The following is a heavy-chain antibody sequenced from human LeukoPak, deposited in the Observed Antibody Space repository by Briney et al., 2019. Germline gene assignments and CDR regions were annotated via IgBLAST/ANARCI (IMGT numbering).Heavy chain of an antibody. CDR1: GGSISSYY. J-gene: IGHJ3*02. Sequence: PSETLPLTCTVSGGSISSYYWNWIRQPPEKGLEWIGYIYYSGSTNYNPSLKSRVTISVDTSKNQFSLKLSSVTAADTAVYYCARVGTSYYYDSSGRGSNAFDIWGQGTMVTVSS. CDR2: IYYSGST. V-gene: IGHV4-59*01. D-gene: IGHD3-22*01. CDR3: ARVGTSYYYDSSGRGSNAFDI.